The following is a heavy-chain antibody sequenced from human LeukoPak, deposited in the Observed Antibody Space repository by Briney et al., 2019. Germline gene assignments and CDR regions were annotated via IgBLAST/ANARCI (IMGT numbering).Heavy chain of an antibody. CDR2: INTNTGNP. CDR1: GYTFTSYA. V-gene: IGHV7-4-1*02. J-gene: IGHJ5*02. CDR3: ARDGSGSYYPNWFDP. Sequence: ASVKVSCKASGYTFTSYAMNWVRQAPGQGLEWMGWINTNTGNPTYAQGFTGRFVFSLDTSVSTAYLQISSLKAEDTAVYYCARDGSGSYYPNWFDPWGQGTLVTVSS. D-gene: IGHD3-10*01.